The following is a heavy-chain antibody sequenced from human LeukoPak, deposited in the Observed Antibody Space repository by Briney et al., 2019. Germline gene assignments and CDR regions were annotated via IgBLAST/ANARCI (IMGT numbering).Heavy chain of an antibody. CDR3: VRDRRAVAVYFDY. CDR1: GFTFDSYA. Sequence: GGSLRLSCAASGFTFDSYAMHWVRQAPGKGLEWVAVISYDGSIPYYADSVKGRFTFSRGNSKNTLYLQMNSLRTEDTAVYYCVRDRRAVAVYFDYWGQGTLVTVSS. V-gene: IGHV3-30*04. D-gene: IGHD6-19*01. J-gene: IGHJ4*02. CDR2: ISYDGSIP.